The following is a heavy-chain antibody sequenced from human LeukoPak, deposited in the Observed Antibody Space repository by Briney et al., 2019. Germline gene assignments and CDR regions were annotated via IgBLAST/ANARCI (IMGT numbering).Heavy chain of an antibody. CDR3: AREGSLSSSDAFDI. Sequence: GGSLRLSRAASGFTFSNYEMHWVRLVLGKGLEWVSAIGIAGNTFYAGSVKGRFTISRENAKNSFHLQMNSLGAGDTAVYYCAREGSLSSSDAFDIWGQGTMVTVSS. J-gene: IGHJ3*02. CDR1: GFTFSNYE. CDR2: IGIAGNT. V-gene: IGHV3-13*01. D-gene: IGHD6-6*01.